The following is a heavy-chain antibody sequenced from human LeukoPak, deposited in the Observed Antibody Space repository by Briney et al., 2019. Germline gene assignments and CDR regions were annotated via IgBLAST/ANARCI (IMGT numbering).Heavy chain of an antibody. CDR3: ARVVRSQNFDY. J-gene: IGHJ4*02. D-gene: IGHD3-10*01. Sequence: SETLSLTCTVSGGSISSSSYYWSWIRQPPGKGLEWIGEINHSGSTNYNPSLKSRVTISVDTSKNQFSLKLSSVTAADAAVCYCARVVRSQNFDYWGQGTLVTVSS. V-gene: IGHV4-39*07. CDR2: INHSGST. CDR1: GGSISSSSYY.